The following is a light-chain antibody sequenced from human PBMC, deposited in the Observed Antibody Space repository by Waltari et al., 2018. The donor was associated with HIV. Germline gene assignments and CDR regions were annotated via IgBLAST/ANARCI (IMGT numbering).Light chain of an antibody. CDR1: SSTTGAGYG. Sequence: QSVLTQPPSVSGAPGQRVTISCTGSSSTTGAGYGVHWYQQLPGTAPKLLIYGNSNRPSGVPDRFSGSKSGTSASLAITGLQAEDEADYYCQSYDSSLSGSVFGGGTKLTVL. CDR3: QSYDSSLSGSV. CDR2: GNS. V-gene: IGLV1-40*01. J-gene: IGLJ3*02.